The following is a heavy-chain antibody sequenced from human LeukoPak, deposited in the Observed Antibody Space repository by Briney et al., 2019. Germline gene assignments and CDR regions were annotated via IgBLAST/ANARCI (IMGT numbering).Heavy chain of an antibody. V-gene: IGHV4-4*07. J-gene: IGHJ2*01. Sequence: PSETLSLTCTVSGGSISSYYWSWIRQPAGKGLEWIGRIYTSGSTNYNPSLKSRVTMSVDTSKNQFSLKLSSVTAADTAVYYCARELSIAVAGTWYFDLWGRGTLVTVSS. CDR3: ARELSIAVAGTWYFDL. D-gene: IGHD6-19*01. CDR2: IYTSGST. CDR1: GGSISSYY.